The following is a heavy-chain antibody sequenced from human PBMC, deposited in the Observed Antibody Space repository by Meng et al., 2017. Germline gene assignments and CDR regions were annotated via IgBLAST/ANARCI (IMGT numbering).Heavy chain of an antibody. J-gene: IGHJ4*02. V-gene: IGHV1-69*01. CDR3: ASPYCTNGVCSPEY. CDR1: GGTFSSYA. Sequence: QVQLVQSGAEVKKPGSSVKVSCKGSGGTFSSYAISWVRKAPGQGLEWMGGIIPIFGTANYAQKFQGRVTITADESTSTAYMELSSLRSEDTAVYYCASPYCTNGVCSPEYWGQGTLVTVSS. CDR2: IIPIFGTA. D-gene: IGHD2-8*01.